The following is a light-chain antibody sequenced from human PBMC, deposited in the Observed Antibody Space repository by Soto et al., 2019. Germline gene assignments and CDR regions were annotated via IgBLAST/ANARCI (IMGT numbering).Light chain of an antibody. CDR2: DAS. CDR1: QSVSSY. V-gene: IGKV3-11*01. CDR3: QQRRNWPVLT. J-gene: IGKJ4*01. Sequence: EIVLTQSPATLSLSPGERATLSCRASQSVSSYLAWYQQKPGQAPRLLIYDASNRATGIPARFSGSGSGTDFTLTISSLEPEDFAVYYCQQRRNWPVLTFGGGTKVEIK.